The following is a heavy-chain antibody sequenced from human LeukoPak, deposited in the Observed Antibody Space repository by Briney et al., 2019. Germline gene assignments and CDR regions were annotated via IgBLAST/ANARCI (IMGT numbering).Heavy chain of an antibody. D-gene: IGHD2-2*01. J-gene: IGHJ6*03. CDR1: GFTFNRYG. Sequence: GGSLRLSCAASGFTFNRYGMHWVRQAPGKGLEWVAFIRYDGSKKHYADFVKGRFTISRDDSRNALDLQMSSLRVEDTAVYYCAKGSYYCSSNSCPQYYYYMDVWGKGTTVTVSS. V-gene: IGHV3-30*02. CDR2: IRYDGSKK. CDR3: AKGSYYCSSNSCPQYYYYMDV.